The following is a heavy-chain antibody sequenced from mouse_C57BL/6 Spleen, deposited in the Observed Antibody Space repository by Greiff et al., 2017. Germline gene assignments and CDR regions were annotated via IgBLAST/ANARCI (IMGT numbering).Heavy chain of an antibody. Sequence: QVQLQQPGAELVRPGTSVKLSCKASGYTFTSYWMHWVKQRPGQGLEWIGVIDPSDSYTNYNQKFKGKATLTVDTSSSTAYMQLSSLTSEDSAVYYCARGGITTVVGGMDYWGQGTSVTVSS. CDR1: GYTFTSYW. CDR2: IDPSDSYT. D-gene: IGHD1-1*01. V-gene: IGHV1-59*01. J-gene: IGHJ4*01. CDR3: ARGGITTVVGGMDY.